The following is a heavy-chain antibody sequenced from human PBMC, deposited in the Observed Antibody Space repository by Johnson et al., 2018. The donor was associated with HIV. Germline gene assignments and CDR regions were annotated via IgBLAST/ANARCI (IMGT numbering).Heavy chain of an antibody. V-gene: IGHV3-30*04. J-gene: IGHJ3*02. CDR3: ARRFFDSSAFDM. CDR2: ISYDGKNE. Sequence: VQLVESGGGVVQPGRSLRLSCAASGFTFSSYAMHWVRQAPGKGLEWVAVISYDGKNEYYGDPVKGRFTISRDNSKSTLLLQMKSLRPDDTAVYFCARRFFDSSAFDMWGQGTLVTVSS. D-gene: IGHD3-22*01. CDR1: GFTFSSYA.